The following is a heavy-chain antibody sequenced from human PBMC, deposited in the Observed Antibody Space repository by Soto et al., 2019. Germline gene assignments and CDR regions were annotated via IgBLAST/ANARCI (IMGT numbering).Heavy chain of an antibody. CDR2: ISGSGGST. J-gene: IGHJ6*03. CDR1: GFTFSSYV. CDR3: AKTPRHYDILTGYYYYMDV. V-gene: IGHV3-23*01. D-gene: IGHD3-9*01. Sequence: PGGSLRLSCAASGFTFSSYVMSWVRQAPGKGLEWVSAISGSGGSTYYADSVKGRFTISRDNSKNTLYLQMNSLRAEDTAVYYCAKTPRHYDILTGYYYYMDVWGKGTTVTVSS.